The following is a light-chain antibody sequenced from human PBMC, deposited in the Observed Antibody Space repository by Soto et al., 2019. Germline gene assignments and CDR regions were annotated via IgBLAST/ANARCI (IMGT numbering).Light chain of an antibody. J-gene: IGKJ1*01. CDR2: GAS. Sequence: EIVMTQSPATLSVSPGERATLSCRASQSVSSNLAWYQHKPGQAPRLLIYGASSRATGIPDRFSGSGSGTDFTLTISRLEPEDFAVYYCQQYGSSPPWTFGQGTKV. CDR1: QSVSSN. V-gene: IGKV3-20*01. CDR3: QQYGSSPPWT.